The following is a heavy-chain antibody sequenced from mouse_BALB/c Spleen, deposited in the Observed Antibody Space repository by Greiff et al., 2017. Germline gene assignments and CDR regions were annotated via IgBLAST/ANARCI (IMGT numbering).Heavy chain of an antibody. CDR2: ISDGGSYT. J-gene: IGHJ2*01. V-gene: IGHV5-4*02. CDR3: ARDRGGNYFDY. CDR1: GFTFSDYY. D-gene: IGHD2-14*01. Sequence: EVQGVESGGGLVKPGGSLKLSCAASGFTFSDYYMYWVRQTPEKRLEWVATISDGGSYTYYPDSVKGRFTISRDNAKNNLYLQMSSLKSEDTAMYYCARDRGGNYFDYWGQGTTLTVSS.